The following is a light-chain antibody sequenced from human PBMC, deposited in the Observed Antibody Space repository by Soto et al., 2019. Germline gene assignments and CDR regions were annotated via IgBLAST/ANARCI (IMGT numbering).Light chain of an antibody. CDR2: SAS. CDR1: QGIRSD. V-gene: IGKV1-6*01. J-gene: IGKJ4*01. CDR3: LQDNDDPLT. Sequence: AIQMTQSPSSLSASVGDRVTITCRASQGIRSDLAWYQQKPGKAPKVLIYSASILESGVPSRFSGSGSGTEFTLPISSLQPEDFVTYYCLQDNDDPLTFGGGTKVEIK.